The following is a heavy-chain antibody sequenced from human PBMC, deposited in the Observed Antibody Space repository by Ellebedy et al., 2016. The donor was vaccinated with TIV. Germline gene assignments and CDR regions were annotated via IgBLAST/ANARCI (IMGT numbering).Heavy chain of an antibody. CDR1: GFTVSNNY. Sequence: PGGSLRLSCAASGFTVSNNYMIWVRQAPGKGLEWVSLIYSGGSRYYADSVKGRFTISRDNSKNTRYLQMNSLRAEETAVYYCARNPSGSHNGWGRGTLVTVSS. D-gene: IGHD1-26*01. CDR2: IYSGGSR. CDR3: ARNPSGSHNG. V-gene: IGHV3-53*01. J-gene: IGHJ4*02.